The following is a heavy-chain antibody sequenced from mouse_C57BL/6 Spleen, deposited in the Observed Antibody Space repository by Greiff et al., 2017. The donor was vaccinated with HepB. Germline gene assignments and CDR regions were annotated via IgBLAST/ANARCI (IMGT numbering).Heavy chain of an antibody. CDR3: ARPPITTVVAPTAY. CDR1: GFTFSDYG. J-gene: IGHJ3*01. Sequence: EVQLVESGGGLVKPGGSLKLSCAASGFTFSDYGMHWVRQAPEKGLEWVAYISSGSSTIYYADTVKGRFTISRDNAKNTLFLQMTSLRSEDTAMYYCARPPITTVVAPTAYWGQGTLVTVSA. D-gene: IGHD1-1*01. CDR2: ISSGSSTI. V-gene: IGHV5-17*01.